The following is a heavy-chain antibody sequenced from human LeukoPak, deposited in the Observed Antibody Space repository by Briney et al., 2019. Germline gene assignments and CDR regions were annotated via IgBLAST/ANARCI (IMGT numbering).Heavy chain of an antibody. CDR2: ISSSGRTI. CDR3: ARDKTTVVTWSHHYYYMDV. Sequence: GGSLRLSCAAPGFTFSDYYMTWIRQTPGKGLEWVSYISSSGRTIYYADSVRGRFTISRDNAKNSLYLQMNSLRAEDTAVYYCARDKTTVVTWSHHYYYMDVWGKGTTVTISS. D-gene: IGHD4-23*01. J-gene: IGHJ6*03. CDR1: GFTFSDYY. V-gene: IGHV3-11*01.